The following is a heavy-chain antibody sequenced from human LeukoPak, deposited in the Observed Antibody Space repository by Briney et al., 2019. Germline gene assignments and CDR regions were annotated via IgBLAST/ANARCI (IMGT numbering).Heavy chain of an antibody. V-gene: IGHV4-34*01. Sequence: ETLSLTCAVYNGSFSGYYWSWIRQSPGKGLEWIGEINHSGGTNYNPSLKSRLTISVDTSKNQFSLKLSSVTAADTAVYYCARGRGVFDLWGRGTLVTVSS. CDR2: INHSGGT. J-gene: IGHJ2*01. CDR1: NGSFSGYY. D-gene: IGHD3-10*01. CDR3: ARGRGVFDL.